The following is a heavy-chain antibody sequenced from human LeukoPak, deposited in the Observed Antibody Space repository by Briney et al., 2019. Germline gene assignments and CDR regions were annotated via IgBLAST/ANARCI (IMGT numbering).Heavy chain of an antibody. CDR1: GFTFSSYA. CDR2: ISGSGGST. V-gene: IGHV3-23*01. J-gene: IGHJ4*02. Sequence: GGSLRLSCAASGFTFSSYAMSWVRQAPGKGLEWVSAISGSGGSTYYADSVKGRFTISRDNSKNTLYLQMNSLRAEDTAVYYCARDLFSGPDLDYWGQGTLVTVSS. D-gene: IGHD1-14*01. CDR3: ARDLFSGPDLDY.